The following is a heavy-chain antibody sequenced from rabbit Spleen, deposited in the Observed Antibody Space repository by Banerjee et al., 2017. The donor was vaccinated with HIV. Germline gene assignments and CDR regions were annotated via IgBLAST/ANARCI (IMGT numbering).Heavy chain of an antibody. D-gene: IGHD8-1*01. CDR2: INSGISGST. Sequence: QEQLVESGGGLFQPGGSLALTCKASGFTISSSYWICWVRRAPGKGLEWIGCINSGISGSTHYASWAKGRFTISKTSSTTVTLQMTSLTVADTATYFCARDTGSSFSSYGMDLWGQGTPSPS. CDR3: ARDTGSSFSSYGMDL. CDR1: GFTISSSYW. J-gene: IGHJ6*01. V-gene: IGHV1S45*01.